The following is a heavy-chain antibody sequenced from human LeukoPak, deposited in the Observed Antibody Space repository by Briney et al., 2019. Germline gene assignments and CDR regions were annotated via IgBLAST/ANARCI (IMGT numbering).Heavy chain of an antibody. CDR2: ISYDGSNK. V-gene: IGHV3-30-3*01. D-gene: IGHD2-2*01. Sequence: PGGSLRLSCAASGFTFSSYAMHWVRQAPGKGLEWVAVISYDGSNKYYADSVKGRFTISRDNSKNTLYLQMNSLRAEDTAVYYCARGGGYCSSTSRYLAHDYWGQGTLVTVSS. CDR1: GFTFSSYA. J-gene: IGHJ4*02. CDR3: ARGGGYCSSTSRYLAHDY.